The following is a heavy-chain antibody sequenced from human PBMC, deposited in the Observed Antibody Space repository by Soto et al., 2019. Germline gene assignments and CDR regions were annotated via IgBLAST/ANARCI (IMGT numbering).Heavy chain of an antibody. CDR1: GYSFTSYW. V-gene: IGHV5-51*01. CDR2: IYPGDFDT. D-gene: IGHD5-18*01. Sequence: PGESLKISCKGSGYSFTSYWIGWVRQMPGKGLEWMGIIYPGDFDTRYSPSFQGQVTISADKSISTAYLQWSSLKASDTAMYYCAREGQLWNYYYYSGMDVWGQGTTVTVSS. J-gene: IGHJ6*02. CDR3: AREGQLWNYYYYSGMDV.